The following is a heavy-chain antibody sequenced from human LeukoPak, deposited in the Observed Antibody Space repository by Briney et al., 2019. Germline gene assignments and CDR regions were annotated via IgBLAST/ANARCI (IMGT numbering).Heavy chain of an antibody. D-gene: IGHD3-10*01. CDR3: AREEGEWFGELFLPFKY. V-gene: IGHV1-2*02. CDR2: INPNSGGT. J-gene: IGHJ4*02. Sequence: ASVKVSCKASGYTFTGYYIHWVRQAPGQGLEWMGWINPNSGGTNYAQKFQGRVTMTRDTSISTAYMELSRLRSDDTAVYYCAREEGEWFGELFLPFKYWGQGTLVTVSS. CDR1: GYTFTGYY.